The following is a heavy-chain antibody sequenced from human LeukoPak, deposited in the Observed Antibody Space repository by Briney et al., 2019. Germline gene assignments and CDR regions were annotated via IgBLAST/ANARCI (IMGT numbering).Heavy chain of an antibody. J-gene: IGHJ4*02. Sequence: SETLSLTCAVYGGSFSGYYWSWIRQPPGKGLEWIGEINHSGSTDYNPSLKSRVTISVDTSKNQFSLKLSSATAADTAVYYCARGWYYYDSSGYYYWGQGTLVTVSS. CDR2: INHSGST. CDR1: GGSFSGYY. V-gene: IGHV4-34*01. D-gene: IGHD3-22*01. CDR3: ARGWYYYDSSGYYY.